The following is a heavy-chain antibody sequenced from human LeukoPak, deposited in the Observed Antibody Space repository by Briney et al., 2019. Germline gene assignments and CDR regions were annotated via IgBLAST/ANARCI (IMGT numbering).Heavy chain of an antibody. Sequence: GASVKVSCKASGYTFTSYYMHWVRQAPGQGLEWMGIINPSGGSTSYAQKLQGRVTMTTDTSTSTAYMELRSLRSDDTAVYYCARDLSQRELDYWGQGTLVTVSS. CDR2: INPSGGST. CDR1: GYTFTSYY. CDR3: ARDLSQRELDY. D-gene: IGHD1-26*01. V-gene: IGHV1-46*01. J-gene: IGHJ4*02.